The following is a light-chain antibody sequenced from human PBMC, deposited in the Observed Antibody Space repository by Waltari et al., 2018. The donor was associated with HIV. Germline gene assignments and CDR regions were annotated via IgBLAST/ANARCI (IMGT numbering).Light chain of an antibody. CDR2: SNN. V-gene: IGLV1-44*01. J-gene: IGLJ2*01. Sequence: QSVLTQPPSASGTPGQGVTISCSGSSSNIGHNPVEWYQQFPRTAPKLLIFSNNQRPSGVPGRIAGCTSRPSASLAIVVLQSDDEADYYCASWEDSLHGPVFGGGTKLTVL. CDR3: ASWEDSLHGPV. CDR1: SSNIGHNP.